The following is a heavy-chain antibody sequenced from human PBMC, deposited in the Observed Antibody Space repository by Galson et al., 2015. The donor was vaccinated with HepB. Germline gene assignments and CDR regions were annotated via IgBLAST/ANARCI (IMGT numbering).Heavy chain of an antibody. J-gene: IGHJ4*02. CDR3: ARGHYYDSSGSPYFFDY. V-gene: IGHV4-59*01. CDR1: GGSIGLYY. CDR2: INYLGVS. Sequence: LSLTCSVSGGSIGLYYWSWIRQPPGTRLAWIGYINYLGVSGYSTSLKSRVTISLDTSKKQFSLKLSSVTAADTAVYYCARGHYYDSSGSPYFFDYWGLGTLVTVSS. D-gene: IGHD3-22*01.